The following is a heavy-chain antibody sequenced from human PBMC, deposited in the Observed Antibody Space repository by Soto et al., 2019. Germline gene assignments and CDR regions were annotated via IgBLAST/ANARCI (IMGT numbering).Heavy chain of an antibody. Sequence: GGSLRLSCAASGFTFSSYWMHWVRQVPGKGLVWVSRINNDGSAATYADSVKGRFTISRDNAKNTVYLQMNVLKTEDTSVYYCVRDKTHNWLDPWGQGTRVAVSS. V-gene: IGHV3-74*01. CDR3: VRDKTHNWLDP. J-gene: IGHJ5*02. CDR2: INNDGSAA. CDR1: GFTFSSYW.